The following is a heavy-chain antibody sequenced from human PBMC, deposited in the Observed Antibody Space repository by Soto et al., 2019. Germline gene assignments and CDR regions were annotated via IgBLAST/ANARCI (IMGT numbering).Heavy chain of an antibody. Sequence: PSETLSLTCAVYGGSFSGYYWSWIRQPPGKGLEWIGEINHSGSTNYNPSLKSRVTISVDTSKNQFSLKLSSVTAADTAVYYCARVGSSSSDYYYYYGMGVWGQGTTVTVSS. CDR2: INHSGST. J-gene: IGHJ6*02. CDR3: ARVGSSSSDYYYYYGMGV. V-gene: IGHV4-34*01. CDR1: GGSFSGYY. D-gene: IGHD6-6*01.